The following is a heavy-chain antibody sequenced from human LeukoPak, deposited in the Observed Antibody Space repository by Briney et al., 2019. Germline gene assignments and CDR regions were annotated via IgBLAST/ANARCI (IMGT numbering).Heavy chain of an antibody. V-gene: IGHV1-2*02. D-gene: IGHD6-19*01. Sequence: ASVKVSCKASGYTFTGYYMHWVRQAPGQGLEWMGWINPNSGGTNYAQKLQGRVTMTTDTSTSTAYMELRSLRSDDTAVYYCARVVAVALRAFDYWGQGTLVTVSS. CDR1: GYTFTGYY. CDR2: INPNSGGT. CDR3: ARVVAVALRAFDY. J-gene: IGHJ4*02.